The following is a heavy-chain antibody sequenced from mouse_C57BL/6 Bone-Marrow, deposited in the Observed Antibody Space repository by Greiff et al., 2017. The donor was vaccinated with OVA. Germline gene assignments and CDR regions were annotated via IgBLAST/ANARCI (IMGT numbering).Heavy chain of an antibody. J-gene: IGHJ2*01. V-gene: IGHV14-2*01. CDR2: IDPEDGET. CDR1: GFTITDYY. Sequence: EVQLHQSGAELVKPGASVKLSCTASGFTITDYYMHWVKQRTEQGLEWIGRIDPEDGETKYAPKFQGKATITADTSSNTAYLQLSSLTSEDTAVYYCARRIPDYYGRSPYYFDYWGQGTTLTVSS. CDR3: ARRIPDYYGRSPYYFDY. D-gene: IGHD1-1*01.